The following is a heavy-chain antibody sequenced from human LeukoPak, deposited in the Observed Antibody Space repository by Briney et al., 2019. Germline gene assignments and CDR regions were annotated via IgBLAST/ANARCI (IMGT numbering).Heavy chain of an antibody. CDR3: AGRFDYYDSSGYLL. Sequence: TGGSLRLSCAASGFTFSSYGMHWVHQAPGKGLEWVAVISYDGSNKYYADSVKGRSTISRDNSKNTLYLQMNSLRAEDTAVYYCAGRFDYYDSSGYLLWGQGTLVTVSS. V-gene: IGHV3-30*03. CDR1: GFTFSSYG. J-gene: IGHJ4*02. CDR2: ISYDGSNK. D-gene: IGHD3-22*01.